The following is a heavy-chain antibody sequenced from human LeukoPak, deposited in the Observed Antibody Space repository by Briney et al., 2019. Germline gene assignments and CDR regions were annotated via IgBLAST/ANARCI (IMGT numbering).Heavy chain of an antibody. D-gene: IGHD1/OR15-1a*01. CDR2: INGDGSSA. CDR3: TRDPRNKGFDP. V-gene: IGHV3-74*01. CDR1: GFTLSYYW. Sequence: GGSLRLSCAASGFTLSYYWMHWVRQAPGKGLVWVSCINGDGSSANYADSVKGRFTISRDNAKNTLYLEMNSLRAEDTAVYYCTRDPRNKGFDPWGQGTLVTVSS. J-gene: IGHJ5*02.